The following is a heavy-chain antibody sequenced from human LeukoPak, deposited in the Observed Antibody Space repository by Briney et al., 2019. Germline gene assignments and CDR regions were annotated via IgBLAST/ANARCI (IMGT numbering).Heavy chain of an antibody. CDR2: IWYDGSNK. CDR1: GSTFSSYG. D-gene: IGHD3-22*01. Sequence: GGSLRLSCAASGSTFSSYGMHWVRQAPGKGLEWVAVIWYDGSNKYYADSVKGRFTISRDNSKNTLYLQMNSLRAEDTAVYYCARGLLLPNYYYYGMDVWGQGTTVTVSS. J-gene: IGHJ6*02. CDR3: ARGLLLPNYYYYGMDV. V-gene: IGHV3-33*01.